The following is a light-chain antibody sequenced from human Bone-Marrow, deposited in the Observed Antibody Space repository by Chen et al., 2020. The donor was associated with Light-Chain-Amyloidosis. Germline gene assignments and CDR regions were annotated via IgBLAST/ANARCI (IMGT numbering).Light chain of an antibody. CDR2: DVI. CDR1: SSDV. V-gene: IGLV2-14*03. CDR3: SSSATSNTWV. Sequence: QSALTQPASVAGSPGQPITVSCTGASSDVSWYQQHPGKAPKLVIYDVINRPSGVSSRFSGSKSGNTASLTISGLQAEDEADYFCSSSATSNTWVFGGGTKLTVL. J-gene: IGLJ3*02.